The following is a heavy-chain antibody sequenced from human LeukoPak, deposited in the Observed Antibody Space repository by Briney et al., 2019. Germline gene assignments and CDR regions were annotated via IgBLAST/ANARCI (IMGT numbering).Heavy chain of an antibody. Sequence: GGSLRLSCAASGFTFNSYGMHWVRQAPGKGLEWVAFIRYDGSNKYYADSVKGRFTISRDNSKNTLYLQMNSLRAEDTAVYYCARAHIVGATTFDYWGQGTLVTVSS. CDR3: ARAHIVGATTFDY. J-gene: IGHJ4*02. CDR1: GFTFNSYG. D-gene: IGHD1-26*01. CDR2: IRYDGSNK. V-gene: IGHV3-30*02.